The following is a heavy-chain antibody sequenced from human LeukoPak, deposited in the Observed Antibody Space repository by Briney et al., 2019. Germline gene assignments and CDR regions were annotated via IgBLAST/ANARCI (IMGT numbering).Heavy chain of an antibody. CDR1: GGSISSYY. Sequence: SETLSLTCTVSGGSISSYYWSWIRQPPGKGLEWIGSIDYSGKTYYNPSLKSRVTVSADTSKNQFSLKLSSVTAADTAVYYCARLSPGCCDYWGQGTLVTVSS. CDR2: IDYSGKT. J-gene: IGHJ4*02. V-gene: IGHV4-59*05. CDR3: ARLSPGCCDY. D-gene: IGHD4/OR15-4a*01.